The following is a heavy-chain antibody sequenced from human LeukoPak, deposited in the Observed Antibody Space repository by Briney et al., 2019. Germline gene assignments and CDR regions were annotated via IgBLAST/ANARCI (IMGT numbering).Heavy chain of an antibody. V-gene: IGHV4-30-2*01. CDR2: IYHSGST. CDR1: GGSISSGGYS. Sequence: SETLSLTCAVSGGSISSGGYSWSWIRQPPGKGLEWIGYIYHSGSTYYNPSLKSQVTISVDRSKNQFPLKLSSVTAADTAVYYCARIGYSSGWYHPTFDYWGQGTLVTVSS. D-gene: IGHD6-19*01. J-gene: IGHJ4*02. CDR3: ARIGYSSGWYHPTFDY.